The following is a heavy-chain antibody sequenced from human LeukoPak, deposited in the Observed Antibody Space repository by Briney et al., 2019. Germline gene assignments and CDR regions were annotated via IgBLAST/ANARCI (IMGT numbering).Heavy chain of an antibody. D-gene: IGHD5-12*01. CDR3: ARGIGYIGYEGGFDT. V-gene: IGHV5-51*01. J-gene: IGHJ5*02. CDR2: IYPGDSDT. CDR1: GYRFTSYW. Sequence: GESLKISCKGSGYRFTSYWIGWVRQMPGKGLEWIGIIYPGDSDTRDSPSFFGQVTMSADKSISTAYLHWSSLKASDTAMYYCARGIGYIGYEGGFDTWGQGTLVTVSS.